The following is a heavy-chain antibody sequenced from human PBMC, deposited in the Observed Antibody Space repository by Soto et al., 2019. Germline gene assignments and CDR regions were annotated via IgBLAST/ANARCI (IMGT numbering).Heavy chain of an antibody. CDR3: ARVVGDYYGSGSYYKPVYFDY. J-gene: IGHJ4*02. V-gene: IGHV4-59*01. D-gene: IGHD3-10*01. CDR1: GGSISSYY. Sequence: SETLSLTCTVSGGSISSYYWSWIRQPPGKGLEWIGYIYYSGSTNYNPSLKSRVTISVDTSKNQFSLKLSSVTAAHTAVYYCARVVGDYYGSGSYYKPVYFDYLGQETLVTGSS. CDR2: IYYSGST.